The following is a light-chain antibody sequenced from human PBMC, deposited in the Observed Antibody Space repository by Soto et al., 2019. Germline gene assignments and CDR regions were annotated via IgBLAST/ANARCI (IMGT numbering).Light chain of an antibody. CDR2: DAS. V-gene: IGKV3-11*01. Sequence: EIVLTQSPGTLSLSPGERATLSCRASQSVSSYLAWFQQKPGQPPRLLIYDASNRATGVPARFSGSGSGTDFTLTISSLESEDSAVYYCQQRSVWPLTFGGGTKVEIK. J-gene: IGKJ4*01. CDR1: QSVSSY. CDR3: QQRSVWPLT.